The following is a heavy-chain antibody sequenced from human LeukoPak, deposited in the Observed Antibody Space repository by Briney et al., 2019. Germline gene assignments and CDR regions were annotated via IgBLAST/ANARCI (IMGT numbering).Heavy chain of an antibody. Sequence: LRLSCAASGFTFSSYAMSWVRQAPGKGLEWIGYIYYSGSTNYNPSLKSRVTISVDTSKNQFSLKLSSVTAADTAVYYCARYPGPGVRYYYDSSGYYLSDAFDIWGQGTMVTVSS. V-gene: IGHV4-59*01. CDR1: GFTFSSYA. CDR2: IYYSGST. CDR3: ARYPGPGVRYYYDSSGYYLSDAFDI. J-gene: IGHJ3*02. D-gene: IGHD3-22*01.